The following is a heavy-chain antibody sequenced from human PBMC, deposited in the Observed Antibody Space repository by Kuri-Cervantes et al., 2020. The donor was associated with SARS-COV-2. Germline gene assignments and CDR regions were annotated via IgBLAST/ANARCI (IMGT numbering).Heavy chain of an antibody. CDR2: ISYDGSNK. V-gene: IGHV3-30*03. J-gene: IGHJ6*03. Sequence: GGSLRLSCAASGFTFSSYGMHWVRQAPGKGLEWVAVISYDGSNKYYADSVKGRFTISRDNSKNTLYLQMNSLRAEDTAVYYCARDFDWLSTQDGYMDVWGKGTTVTVSS. D-gene: IGHD3-9*01. CDR3: ARDFDWLSTQDGYMDV. CDR1: GFTFSSYG.